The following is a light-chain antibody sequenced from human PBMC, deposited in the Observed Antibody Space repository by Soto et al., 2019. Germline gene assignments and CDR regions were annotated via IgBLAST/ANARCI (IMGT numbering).Light chain of an antibody. CDR3: QQYVRSPWT. Sequence: EIVLTQSPGTLSLSPGERATLSCRASQSVSSDYFAWYQQKRGQAPRLLIYGASNRATGIPDRFSGSGSGTAFTLTISRLEPGDFAVYYCQQYVRSPWTFGQGTKVEIK. CDR1: QSVSSDY. V-gene: IGKV3-20*01. J-gene: IGKJ1*01. CDR2: GAS.